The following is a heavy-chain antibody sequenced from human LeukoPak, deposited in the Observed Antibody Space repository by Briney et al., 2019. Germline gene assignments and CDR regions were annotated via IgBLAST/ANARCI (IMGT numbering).Heavy chain of an antibody. J-gene: IGHJ5*02. CDR2: IFSSGNT. V-gene: IGHV4-59*10. CDR3: ARSPHRLIGHWFDP. Sequence: SETLSLTCAVSGGSINSYYWSWIRQPAGKGLEWIGRIFSSGNTIYNPSLQSRVTMSVDTSKNQFSLRLNSVTAADTAVYYCARSPHRLIGHWFDPWGQGTLVTVSS. D-gene: IGHD3-16*01. CDR1: GGSINSYY.